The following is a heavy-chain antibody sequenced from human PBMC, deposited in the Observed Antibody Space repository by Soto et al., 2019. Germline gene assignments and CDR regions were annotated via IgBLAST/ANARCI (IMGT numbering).Heavy chain of an antibody. J-gene: IGHJ4*02. CDR3: ACTRKWLPFDN. Sequence: QVQLQESGPGLVKPSETLSLTCSVSGGSVSSYHCSWIRQPPGKGLEWIGWIGYVNNVGSTHYNPTLTSRVTMSEDTSNNQFSLRLSSVTAADTALYYCACTRKWLPFDNWGQGTLVTVSS. V-gene: IGHV4-4*08. CDR2: VNNVGST. CDR1: GGSVSSYH. D-gene: IGHD3-22*01.